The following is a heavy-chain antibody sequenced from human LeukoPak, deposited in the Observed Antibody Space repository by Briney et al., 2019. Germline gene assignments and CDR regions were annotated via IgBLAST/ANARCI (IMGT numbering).Heavy chain of an antibody. CDR3: ARDRGGTDDFWSGYYTGYFDY. CDR2: ISSSSRPI. CDR1: GFTFSSYS. V-gene: IGHV3-48*01. Sequence: PGGSLRLSCAASGFTFSSYSMNWVRQAPGKGLEWVSSISSSSRPIYYADSVKGRFTISRDNAKNSLYLQMNSLRAEDTAVFYCARDRGGTDDFWSGYYTGYFDYWGQGTLVTVSS. D-gene: IGHD3-3*01. J-gene: IGHJ4*02.